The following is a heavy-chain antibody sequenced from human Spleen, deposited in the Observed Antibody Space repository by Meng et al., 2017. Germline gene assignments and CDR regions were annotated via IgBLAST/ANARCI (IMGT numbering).Heavy chain of an antibody. Sequence: QVQLVQSGAEVKNPGASVRISCKASGYTFIRHWMHWVRQAPGQGLEWMGTINPSNGGTNYVQKFQGRLTVTRDTSTSTVYMDLSSLISEDTAVYYCAREKSPGHFDFWGQGTLVTVSS. V-gene: IGHV1-46*01. CDR3: AREKSPGHFDF. J-gene: IGHJ4*02. CDR2: INPSNGGT. CDR1: GYTFIRHW.